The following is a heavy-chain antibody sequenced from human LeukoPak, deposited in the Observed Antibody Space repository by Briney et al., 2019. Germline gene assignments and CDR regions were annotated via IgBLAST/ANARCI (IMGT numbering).Heavy chain of an antibody. J-gene: IGHJ4*02. V-gene: IGHV1-46*01. D-gene: IGHD6-6*01. Sequence: ASVKVSCKASGYTFISYQMHWMRQAPGQGLEWMGIINPTGGSTSHAQKFQGRVTMTRDTSTSTVYMELSSLRSEDTAVYYCARKGSSSCIDYWGQGTLVTVSS. CDR3: ARKGSSSCIDY. CDR2: INPTGGST. CDR1: GYTFISYQ.